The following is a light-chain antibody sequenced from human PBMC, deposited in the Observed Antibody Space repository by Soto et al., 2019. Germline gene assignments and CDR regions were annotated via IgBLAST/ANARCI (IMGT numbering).Light chain of an antibody. CDR2: DAS. V-gene: IGKV3-11*01. Sequence: EIVLTQSPATLSLSPAERATLSCRASQGVSSYLAWYQQKPGQAPRLLIYDASNRTTGIPARFSGSGSGTAFTLTISSIEPEEVAVYYCQQCSKWTTFGGRPKVYIK. CDR1: QGVSSY. J-gene: IGKJ4*01. CDR3: QQCSKWTT.